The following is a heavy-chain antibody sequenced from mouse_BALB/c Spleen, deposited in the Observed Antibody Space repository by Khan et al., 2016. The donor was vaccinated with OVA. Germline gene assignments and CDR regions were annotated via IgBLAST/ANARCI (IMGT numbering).Heavy chain of an antibody. Sequence: VRLQQSGPELVKPGASVKISCKASGYSFTGYFMHWVMQSHGKSLEWIGRINPHIGETLYNPKFKGKATLTVDESSSTAHMELRSLASEDSAVYYCARIYGSDFDYWGQGTTLTVSS. CDR1: GYSFTGYF. V-gene: IGHV1-20*02. CDR2: INPHIGET. J-gene: IGHJ2*01. CDR3: ARIYGSDFDY. D-gene: IGHD1-1*01.